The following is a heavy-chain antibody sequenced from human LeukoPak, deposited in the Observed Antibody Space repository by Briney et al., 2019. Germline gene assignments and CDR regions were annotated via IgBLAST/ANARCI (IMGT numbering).Heavy chain of an antibody. D-gene: IGHD2-21*01. V-gene: IGHV3-7*01. CDR2: INQDGSKQ. J-gene: IGHJ4*02. CDR3: ARDPDILLGVNFDY. CDR1: GFTFSSSW. Sequence: GGSLRLSCSASGFTFSSSWMNWVRQAPGKGLEWAANINQDGSKQNYVDSVKGRSTVSRDNAQNSLYLQMHSLRAEDTAVYYCARDPDILLGVNFDYWGQGALVIVSS.